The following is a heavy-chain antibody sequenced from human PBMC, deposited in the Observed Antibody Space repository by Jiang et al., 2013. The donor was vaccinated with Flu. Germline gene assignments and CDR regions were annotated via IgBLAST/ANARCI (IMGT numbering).Heavy chain of an antibody. D-gene: IGHD3-22*01. CDR3: ARGDDSSGGVFVGPFDY. J-gene: IGHJ4*02. Sequence: SGAEVKKPGASVKVSCKASGYTFTSYYTHWVRQAPGQGLEWMGIINPSGGSTSYAQKFQGRVTMTRDTSTSTVYMELSSLRSEDTAVYYCARGDDSSGGVFVGPFDYWGQGTLVTVSS. CDR2: INPSGGST. CDR1: GYTFTSYY. V-gene: IGHV1-46*01.